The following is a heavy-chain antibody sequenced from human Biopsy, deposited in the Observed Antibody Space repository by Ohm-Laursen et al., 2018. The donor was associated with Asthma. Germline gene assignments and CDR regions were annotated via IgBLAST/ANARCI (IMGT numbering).Heavy chain of an antibody. CDR2: ISSDGHNK. CDR1: GFVFSQSG. Sequence: SLRLSCAASGFVFSQSGMHWVRQAPGKGLEWVALISSDGHNKYYKDSVKGRFTISRDNSKLRLYLEINSLRVEDSAVYYCARESGQDSGGTGAFDRWCQGIMVAVSS. D-gene: IGHD4-23*01. J-gene: IGHJ3*02. CDR3: ARESGQDSGGTGAFDR. V-gene: IGHV3-30*03.